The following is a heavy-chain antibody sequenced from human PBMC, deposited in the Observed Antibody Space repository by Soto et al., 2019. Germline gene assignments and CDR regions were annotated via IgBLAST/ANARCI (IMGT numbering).Heavy chain of an antibody. D-gene: IGHD3-10*01. CDR1: RFTFSSCG. J-gene: IGHJ4*02. V-gene: IGHV3-48*02. CDR3: ASWGSGSYYNPLNY. CDR2: ISSSSTTI. Sequence: EVHLVESGGGLVQPGGSLRLSCAASRFTFSSCGMNWVRQAPGEGLEWVSYISSSSTTIYYADSVKGRFTISRDNAKNSLFLQINSLRDEDTAVYYCASWGSGSYYNPLNYWGQGTLVTVSS.